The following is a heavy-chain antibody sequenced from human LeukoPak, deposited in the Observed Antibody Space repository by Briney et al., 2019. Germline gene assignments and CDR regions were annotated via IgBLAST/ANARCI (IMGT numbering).Heavy chain of an antibody. J-gene: IGHJ4*02. CDR2: VYYSGST. CDR1: GGSISSYY. CDR3: ARADCSSTRCTEAFDY. Sequence: PSETLSLTCTVSGGSISSYYWSWIRQPPGKGLEWIGYVYYSGSTNYNPSLKSRVTISVDTSKNQFSLKLSSVTAADTAVYYCARADCSSTRCTEAFDYWGQGTLVTVSS. D-gene: IGHD2-2*01. V-gene: IGHV4-59*01.